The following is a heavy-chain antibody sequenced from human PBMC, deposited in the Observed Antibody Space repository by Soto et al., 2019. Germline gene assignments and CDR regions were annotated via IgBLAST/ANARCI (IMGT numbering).Heavy chain of an antibody. J-gene: IGHJ6*02. CDR2: IRAYNGNT. CDR1: GYTFTSYG. Sequence: QVQLVQSGAEVKKPGASVKVSCKASGYTFTSYGISWVRQAPGQGLEWMGWIRAYNGNTNYEQKLQGRVTLTTDTPTSKAYMELRGLRSDDTAVYYCARDLPTMDAWGQGTTVTVSS. CDR3: ARDLPTMDA. V-gene: IGHV1-18*01.